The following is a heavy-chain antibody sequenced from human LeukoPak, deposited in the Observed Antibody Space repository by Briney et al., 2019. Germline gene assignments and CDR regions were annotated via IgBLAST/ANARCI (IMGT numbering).Heavy chain of an antibody. CDR3: ARDHNQYYYGSGVSGGWFDP. V-gene: IGHV4-30-4*01. CDR1: GGSISSGDYY. D-gene: IGHD3-10*01. J-gene: IGHJ5*02. CDR2: IYYSGST. Sequence: PSQTLSLTCTVSGGSISSGDYYWSWIRQPPGKGLEWIGYIYYSGSTYYNPSLKSRVTISVDTSKNQFSLKLSSVTPADTAVYYCARDHNQYYYGSGVSGGWFDPWGQGTLVTVSS.